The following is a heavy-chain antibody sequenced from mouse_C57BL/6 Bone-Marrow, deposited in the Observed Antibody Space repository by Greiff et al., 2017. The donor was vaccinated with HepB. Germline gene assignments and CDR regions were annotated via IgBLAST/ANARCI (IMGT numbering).Heavy chain of an antibody. Sequence: VKLLESGAELVKPGASVKMSCKASGYTFTTYPIEWMKQNHGKSLEWIGNFHPYNDDTKYNEKFKGKATLTVEKSSSTVYLELSRLTSDDSAVYYCAVITTVVNAMDYWGQGTSVTVSS. D-gene: IGHD1-1*01. J-gene: IGHJ4*01. CDR1: GYTFTTYP. CDR2: FHPYNDDT. CDR3: AVITTVVNAMDY. V-gene: IGHV1-47*01.